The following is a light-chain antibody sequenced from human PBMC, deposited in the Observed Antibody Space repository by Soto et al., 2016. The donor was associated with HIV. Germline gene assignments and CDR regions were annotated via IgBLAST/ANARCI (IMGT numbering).Light chain of an antibody. CDR2: DAS. CDR1: QSIGRF. V-gene: IGKV1-39*01. J-gene: IGKJ1*01. Sequence: DIQMTQSPSSLSASVGDRVTITCRASQSIGRFLNWYQQISGKAPNLLIYDASTLQSGVPSRFSGSGSGTDFTLIISSLQPEGFATYYCQQSYNTPRSFGQGTMVEIK. CDR3: QQSYNTPRS.